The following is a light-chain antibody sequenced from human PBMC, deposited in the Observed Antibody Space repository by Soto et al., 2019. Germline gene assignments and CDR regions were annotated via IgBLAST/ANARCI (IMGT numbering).Light chain of an antibody. V-gene: IGLV2-8*01. Sequence: QSALTQPPSASGSPGQSVTISCTGSSSDVGGYNYVSWYQHHPGKAPKLMIYEVSKRPSGVPDRFSGSKSGNTASLTVSGLQAEDEAVYFCSSFSSRNALVFGGGTQLTVL. J-gene: IGLJ7*01. CDR2: EVS. CDR1: SSDVGGYNY. CDR3: SSFSSRNALV.